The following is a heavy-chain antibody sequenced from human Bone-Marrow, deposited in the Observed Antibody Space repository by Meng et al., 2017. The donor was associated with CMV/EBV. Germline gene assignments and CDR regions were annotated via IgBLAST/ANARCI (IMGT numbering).Heavy chain of an antibody. CDR3: AREATVSLAYYFDY. D-gene: IGHD4-17*01. CDR2: IYYSGST. J-gene: IGHJ4*02. Sequence: LSCTVSGGSISSYYWSWIRQPPGKGLEWIGYIYYSGSTNYNPSLKSRVTISVDTSKNQFSLKLSSVTAADTAVYYCAREATVSLAYYFDYWGQGTLVTVSS. V-gene: IGHV4-59*01. CDR1: GGSISSYY.